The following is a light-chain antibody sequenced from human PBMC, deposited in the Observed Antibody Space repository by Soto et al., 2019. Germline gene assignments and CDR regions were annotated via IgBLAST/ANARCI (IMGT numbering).Light chain of an antibody. CDR2: GNS. CDR1: SSNIGAGSD. J-gene: IGLJ2*01. Sequence: QSVLTQPPSVSGAPGQRVTISCTGSSSNIGAGSDVHWNQQLPGTAPKLLIYGNSNRPSGVPDRFSGSKSGTSASLALTGLQAEDDAYYYCQSSDSSRSGVVVFGGGTKVTVL. V-gene: IGLV1-40*01. CDR3: QSSDSSRSGVVV.